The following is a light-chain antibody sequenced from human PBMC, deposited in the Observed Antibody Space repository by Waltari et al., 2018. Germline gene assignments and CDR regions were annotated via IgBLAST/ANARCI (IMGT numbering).Light chain of an antibody. CDR1: QGINSY. CDR2: DAS. CDR3: QQRSDGLLT. Sequence: LTQSPSSLSASVGARVTITCRASQGINSYLAWYQQKPGKAPRLPIYDASNRATGIPARFSGGGSGTDFTLTISSLEPEDFAAYYCQQRSDGLLTFGAGTKVEI. J-gene: IGKJ4*01. V-gene: IGKV3-11*01.